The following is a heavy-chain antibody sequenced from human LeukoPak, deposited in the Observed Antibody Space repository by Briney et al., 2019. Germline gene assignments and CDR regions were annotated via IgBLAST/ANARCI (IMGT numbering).Heavy chain of an antibody. CDR2: ISWNSGSI. J-gene: IGHJ6*03. D-gene: IGHD2-2*01. CDR3: ARAGRDIVVVPASKYYYYYYMDV. Sequence: GGSLRLSCAASGFTFDDYAMHWVRQAPGKGLEWVSGISWNSGSIGYADSVKGRFTISRDNAKNSLYLQMHSLRAEDTAVYYCARAGRDIVVVPASKYYYYYYMDVWGKGTTVTISS. CDR1: GFTFDDYA. V-gene: IGHV3-9*01.